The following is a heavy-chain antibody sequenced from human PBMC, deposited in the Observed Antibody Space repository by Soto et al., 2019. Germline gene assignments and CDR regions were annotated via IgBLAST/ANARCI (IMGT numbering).Heavy chain of an antibody. CDR1: GFTFTRYS. Sequence: GGSLRLSCAASGFTFTRYSMNWVRQAPGKGLEWVSSISSTTNYIYYGDSMKGRLTISRDNAKNSLYLEMNSPRAEDTAVYYCARESEDLTSNFDYWGQGTLVTVSS. V-gene: IGHV3-21*06. CDR2: ISSTTNYI. J-gene: IGHJ4*02. CDR3: ARESEDLTSNFDY.